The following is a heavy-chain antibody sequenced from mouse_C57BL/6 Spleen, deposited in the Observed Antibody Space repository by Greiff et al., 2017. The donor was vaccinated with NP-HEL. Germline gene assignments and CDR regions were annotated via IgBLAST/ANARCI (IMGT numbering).Heavy chain of an antibody. Sequence: QVHVKQSGAELVRPGASVTLSCKASGYTFTDYEMHWVKQTPVHGLEWIGAIDPETGGTAYNQKFKGKAILTADKSSSTAYMELRSLTSEDSAVYYCTRRRGSYFDYWGQGTTLTVSS. CDR2: IDPETGGT. J-gene: IGHJ2*01. CDR1: GYTFTDYE. V-gene: IGHV1-15*01. CDR3: TRRRGSYFDY.